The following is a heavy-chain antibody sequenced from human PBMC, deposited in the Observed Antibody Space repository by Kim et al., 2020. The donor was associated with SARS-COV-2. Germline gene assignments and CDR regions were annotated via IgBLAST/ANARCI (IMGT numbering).Heavy chain of an antibody. D-gene: IGHD6-13*01. J-gene: IGHJ5*02. CDR2: INHSGST. CDR1: GGSFSGYY. V-gene: IGHV4-34*01. CDR3: ARAGIAAAGPRGWFDP. Sequence: SETLSLTCAVYGGSFSGYYWSWIRQPPGKGLEWIGEINHSGSTNYNPSLKSRVTISVDTSKNQFSLKLSSLTAADTAVYYCARAGIAAAGPRGWFDPWG.